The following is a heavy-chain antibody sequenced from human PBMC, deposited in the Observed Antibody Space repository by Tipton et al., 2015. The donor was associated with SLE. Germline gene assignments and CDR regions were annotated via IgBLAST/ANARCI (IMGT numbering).Heavy chain of an antibody. D-gene: IGHD3-3*01. J-gene: IGHJ3*02. V-gene: IGHV4-59*01. CDR1: GGSISSYY. CDR3: ARDRTGGDFWSGLRAFDI. CDR2: IYYSGST. Sequence: LRLSCTVSGGSISSYYWSWIRQPPGKGREWIGYIYYSGSTNYNPSLKSRVTISEDTSKNQFSLKMSSVTAADTAVYYGARDRTGGDFWSGLRAFDIWGQGTMVTVSS.